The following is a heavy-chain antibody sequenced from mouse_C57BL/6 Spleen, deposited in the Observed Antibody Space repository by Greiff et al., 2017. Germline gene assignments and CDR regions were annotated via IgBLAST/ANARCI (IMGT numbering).Heavy chain of an antibody. CDR2: ISSGSSTI. J-gene: IGHJ4*01. Sequence: EVQLVESGGGLVKPGGSLKLSCAASGFTFSDYGMHWVRQAPEKGLEWVAYISSGSSTIYYADTVKGRFTISRDNAKNTLFLQMTSLRSEDTAMYYCAREGAAQAYYAMDYWGQGTSVTVSS. CDR1: GFTFSDYG. CDR3: AREGAAQAYYAMDY. V-gene: IGHV5-17*01. D-gene: IGHD3-2*02.